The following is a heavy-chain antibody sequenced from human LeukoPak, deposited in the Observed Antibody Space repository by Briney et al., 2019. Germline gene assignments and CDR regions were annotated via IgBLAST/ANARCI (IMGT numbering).Heavy chain of an antibody. Sequence: GASVKVSCKASGYTFTSYGISWVRQAPGQGLEWMGWISAYNGNTNYAQKLQGRVTMTTDTSTSTAYMELRSLRSDDTAVYYCARDPLLWFGELPTFGYWGQGTLVTVSS. V-gene: IGHV1-18*04. CDR3: ARDPLLWFGELPTFGY. CDR2: ISAYNGNT. CDR1: GYTFTSYG. D-gene: IGHD3-10*01. J-gene: IGHJ4*02.